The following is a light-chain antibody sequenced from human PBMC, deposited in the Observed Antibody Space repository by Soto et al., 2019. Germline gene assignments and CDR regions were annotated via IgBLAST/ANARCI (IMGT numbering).Light chain of an antibody. CDR1: HIINSW. V-gene: IGKV1-5*01. Sequence: DMQMAQYANTLSSSVGGRVAITCLSSHIINSWLAWYQQKPGKAPKLLMYYVSTLDSGVPSRFSGSASGTEFTLTISGLESDDFATYYCQPYHRYSTFARGTKVDIK. CDR2: YVS. CDR3: QPYHRYST. J-gene: IGKJ1*01.